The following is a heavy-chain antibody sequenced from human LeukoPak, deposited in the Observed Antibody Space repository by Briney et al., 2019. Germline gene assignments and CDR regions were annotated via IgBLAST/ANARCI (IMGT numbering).Heavy chain of an antibody. V-gene: IGHV4-39*01. Sequence: KPSETLSLTCSVSGGSINSRSDYWGWIRQPPGKGLEWIGSIYYSGSTHYNPSLKSRVTMSIDTSKNQFSLKLSSVTAADTAVYYCARRPGEYGGNDFDYWGQGTLVTVSS. J-gene: IGHJ4*02. CDR3: ARRPGEYGGNDFDY. D-gene: IGHD4/OR15-4a*01. CDR1: GGSINSRSDY. CDR2: IYYSGST.